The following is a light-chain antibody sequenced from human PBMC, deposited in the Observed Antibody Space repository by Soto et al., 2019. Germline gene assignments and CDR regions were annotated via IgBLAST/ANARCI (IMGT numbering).Light chain of an antibody. Sequence: QSALTQPPSASGSPGQSVTISCTGTSSDVGGYKYVSWYQQHPGKAPTLLIYEVSKRPSGVPDRFSGSKSGNTASLTVSGLQAADEADYYCSSYAGSDNWVFGGGTKLTVL. CDR2: EVS. CDR1: SSDVGGYKY. CDR3: SSYAGSDNWV. J-gene: IGLJ3*02. V-gene: IGLV2-8*01.